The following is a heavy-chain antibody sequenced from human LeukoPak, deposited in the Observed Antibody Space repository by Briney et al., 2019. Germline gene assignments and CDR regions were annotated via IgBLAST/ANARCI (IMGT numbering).Heavy chain of an antibody. CDR3: ARAVLATKSEHWFDS. J-gene: IGHJ5*01. CDR2: IYYTGST. V-gene: IGHV4-61*01. Sequence: PSQTLSLTCTVSGDSVSSGNYYWSWIRQPPGKGLEWIGYIYYTGSTNYNSSLKSRVTISVDTSKNQFSLNLSSVTAADTAMYYCARAVLATKSEHWFDSWGQGTLVTVSS. D-gene: IGHD2-8*01. CDR1: GDSVSSGNYY.